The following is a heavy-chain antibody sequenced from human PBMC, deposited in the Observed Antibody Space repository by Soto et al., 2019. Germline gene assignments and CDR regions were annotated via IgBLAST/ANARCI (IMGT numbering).Heavy chain of an antibody. CDR3: ATRNLQYCSGGTCNPFDF. CDR2: ISVSGGTT. D-gene: IGHD2-15*01. V-gene: IGHV3-23*01. Sequence: GGSLRLSCAASGLTFRSYAMSWVRQAPGKGLEWVSTISVSGGTTYYADSVKGRFTISRDNSKNTLCLQMNSLRAEDTAMYYCATRNLQYCSGGTCNPFDFWGQGTLVTVSS. CDR1: GLTFRSYA. J-gene: IGHJ4*02.